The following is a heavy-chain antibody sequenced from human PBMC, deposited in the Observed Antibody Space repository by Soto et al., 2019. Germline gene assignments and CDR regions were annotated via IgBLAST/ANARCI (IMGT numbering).Heavy chain of an antibody. J-gene: IGHJ5*02. V-gene: IGHV4-39*01. Sequence: PSETLSLTCTVSGGSISSSSYYWGWIRQPPGKGLECIGSIYYSGSTYYNPSLKSRVTISVDTSKNQFSLKLSSVTAADTAVYDCARWGTDWFDPWGQGNLVTVSX. CDR3: ARWGTDWFDP. CDR1: GGSISSSSYY. D-gene: IGHD1-1*01. CDR2: IYYSGST.